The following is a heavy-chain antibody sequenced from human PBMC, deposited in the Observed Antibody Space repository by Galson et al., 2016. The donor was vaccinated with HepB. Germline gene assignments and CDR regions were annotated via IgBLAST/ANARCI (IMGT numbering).Heavy chain of an antibody. CDR2: ISGRGDRI. D-gene: IGHD3-10*01. CDR1: GFTFSSFA. V-gene: IGHV3-23*01. J-gene: IGHJ4*02. Sequence: SLRLSCAASGFTFSSFAMSWVRRVPGTGLEWVSAISGRGDRIRYAESVTGRFIISRDNSKNTLDVEMKNLRVEDAAVYYCAKEGRFGELLYGHFDFWGQGTLVTVSS. CDR3: AKEGRFGELLYGHFDF.